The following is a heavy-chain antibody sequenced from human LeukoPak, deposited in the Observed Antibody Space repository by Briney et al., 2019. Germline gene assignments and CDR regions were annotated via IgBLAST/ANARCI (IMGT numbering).Heavy chain of an antibody. CDR3: AREYTLYRSGWFLDY. V-gene: IGHV4-39*07. CDR1: GDSSSNSIYY. CDR2: IDYSGNT. Sequence: SETLSLTCTFSGDSSSNSIYYWGWIRQPPGKGLEWIGSIDYSGNTYYNPSLKSRATISIDTSKNQFSLKLSSVTAADTAVYYCAREYTLYRSGWFLDYWGQGTVVTVSS. J-gene: IGHJ4*02. D-gene: IGHD6-19*01.